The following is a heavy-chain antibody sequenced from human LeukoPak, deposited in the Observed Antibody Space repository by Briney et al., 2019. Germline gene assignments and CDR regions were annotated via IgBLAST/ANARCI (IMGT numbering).Heavy chain of an antibody. CDR2: IYYSGST. CDR1: GGSISSYY. D-gene: IGHD3-16*01. J-gene: IGHJ4*02. V-gene: IGHV4-59*01. Sequence: SETLSLTCTVSGGSISSYYWRWIRQPPGKGLEWIGYIYYSGSTNYNPSLKSRVTISVDTSKNQFSLKLSSVTAADTAVYYCARDGPLSRFDYWGQGTLVTVSS. CDR3: ARDGPLSRFDY.